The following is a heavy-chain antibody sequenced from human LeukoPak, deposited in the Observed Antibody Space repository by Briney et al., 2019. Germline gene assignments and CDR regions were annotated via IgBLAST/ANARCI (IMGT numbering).Heavy chain of an antibody. CDR2: IYYSGST. CDR1: GGSISSYY. V-gene: IGHV4-59*08. Sequence: KPSETLSLTCTVSGGSISSYYWSWIRQPPGKGLEWIGYIYYSGSTNYNPSLKSRVTISVDTSKNQFSLKLSSVTAADTAVYYCARHEITAVADDGYFQHWGQGTLVTVSS. CDR3: ARHEITAVADDGYFQH. D-gene: IGHD6-19*01. J-gene: IGHJ1*01.